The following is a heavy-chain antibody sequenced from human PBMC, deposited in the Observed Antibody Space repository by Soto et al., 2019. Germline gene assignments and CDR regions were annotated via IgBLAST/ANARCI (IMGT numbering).Heavy chain of an antibody. CDR3: ARDRVIASAGSTESYYYYGMDV. D-gene: IGHD6-13*01. J-gene: IGHJ6*02. CDR1: FGSVSSGTYH. CDR2: MYYGGST. Sequence: KPSETLSLTCTVSFGSVSSGTYHWSWIRQPPGKELQSIGYMYYGGSTNYIPSFKSRVTISLDTSKNQFSLKLSSVTAADTAIYYCARDRVIASAGSTESYYYYGMDVWGQGTTVS. V-gene: IGHV4-61*01.